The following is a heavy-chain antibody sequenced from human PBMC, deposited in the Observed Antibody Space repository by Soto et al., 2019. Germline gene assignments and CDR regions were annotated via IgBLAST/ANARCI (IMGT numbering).Heavy chain of an antibody. CDR3: GSMRYCISTGCYASAFDI. V-gene: IGHV1-69*13. D-gene: IGHD2-2*01. CDR1: VGTLNCSA. J-gene: IGHJ3*02. CDR2: IIPIFGAA. Sequence: SVKVSCKACVGTLNCSAISWVRQAPGQGLEWMGGIIPIFGAANYAQKFQCRVMITADESTSTAYMELSSLRSEDTAVYYCGSMRYCISTGCYASAFDIWG.